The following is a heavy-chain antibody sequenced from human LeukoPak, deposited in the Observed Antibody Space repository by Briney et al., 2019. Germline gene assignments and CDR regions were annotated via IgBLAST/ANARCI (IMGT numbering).Heavy chain of an antibody. J-gene: IGHJ4*02. CDR1: GGSISSYY. Sequence: SETLSLTCTVSGGSISSYYWSWIRQPAGKGLEWIGRIYTSGSTNYNPSLKSRVTMSVDTPKNQFSLKLSSVTAADTAVYYCARGIGDTAIWPYYFDYWGQGTLVTVSS. D-gene: IGHD5-18*01. CDR2: IYTSGST. CDR3: ARGIGDTAIWPYYFDY. V-gene: IGHV4-4*07.